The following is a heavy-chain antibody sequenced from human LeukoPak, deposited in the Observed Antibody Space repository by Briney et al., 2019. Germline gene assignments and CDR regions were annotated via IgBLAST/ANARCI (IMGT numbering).Heavy chain of an antibody. V-gene: IGHV1-2*02. J-gene: IGHJ6*03. Sequence: GASVTVSCKASGYTFTDYYMHWVRQAPGQGLEWMGWINPNSGGTNYAQKFQGRVTMTRDTSISTAYMELSRLRSDDTAVYYCARGITVVAATAIDYYYYYMDVWGKGTTVTISS. D-gene: IGHD2-15*01. CDR1: GYTFTDYY. CDR3: ARGITVVAATAIDYYYYYMDV. CDR2: INPNSGGT.